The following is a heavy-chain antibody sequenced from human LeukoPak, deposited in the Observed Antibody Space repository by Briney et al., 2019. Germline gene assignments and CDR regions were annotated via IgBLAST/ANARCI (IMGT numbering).Heavy chain of an antibody. CDR2: ISGSGGST. CDR3: ARVANWGSGFDY. Sequence: GGTLRLSCAASGFTFSSYGMSWVRQAPGKGLEWVSAISGSGGSTYYADSVKGRFTISRDNSKNTLYLQMNSLRAEDTAVYYCARVANWGSGFDYWGQGTLVTVSS. J-gene: IGHJ4*02. CDR1: GFTFSSYG. D-gene: IGHD7-27*01. V-gene: IGHV3-23*01.